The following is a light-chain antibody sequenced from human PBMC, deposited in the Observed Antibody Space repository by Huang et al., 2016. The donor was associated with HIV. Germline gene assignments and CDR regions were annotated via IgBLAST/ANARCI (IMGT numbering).Light chain of an antibody. CDR3: QQYDQWPPGYT. V-gene: IGKV3-15*01. CDR1: QSISSN. CDR2: GAS. Sequence: EIVLTQSPATLFVSPGERATLSCRASQSISSNLAWYQQKPGQAPRVLIYGASTRASGVPARCSGAGSGTEFTLTISSLQSEDLVVYYCQQYDQWPPGYTFGQGTKL. J-gene: IGKJ2*01.